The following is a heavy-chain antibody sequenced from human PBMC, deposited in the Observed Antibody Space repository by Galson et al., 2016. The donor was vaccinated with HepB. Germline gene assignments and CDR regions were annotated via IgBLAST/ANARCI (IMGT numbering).Heavy chain of an antibody. CDR3: AEKRDYDFWSGYEK. CDR2: FDPEDGET. Sequence: SCKVSGYTLSELSMQWVRQAPGQGLEWMGGFDPEDGETIYAQKFQGRVTMTEDTSTDTAHMELSSMRSEDTAVYYCAEKRDYDFWSGYEKWGQGTLVTVSS. CDR1: GYTLSELS. D-gene: IGHD3-3*01. J-gene: IGHJ4*02. V-gene: IGHV1-24*01.